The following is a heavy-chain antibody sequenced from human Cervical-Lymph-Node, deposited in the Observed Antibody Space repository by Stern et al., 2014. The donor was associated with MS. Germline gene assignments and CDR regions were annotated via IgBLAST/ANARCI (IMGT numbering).Heavy chain of an antibody. D-gene: IGHD3-3*02. J-gene: IGHJ6*02. CDR2: VYWDDDK. CDR1: GFSFSTSGVG. V-gene: IGHV2-5*02. Sequence: QVTLRESGPTLVKPTQTLTLTCTFSGFSFSTSGVGVGWIRQPPGKALEWLALVYWDDDKWDSPSLKRRLTITKDTSKTQVVLIMTNMDPVYTATYYCAHRDSIHYAMDVWGQGNTVTVSS. CDR3: AHRDSIHYAMDV.